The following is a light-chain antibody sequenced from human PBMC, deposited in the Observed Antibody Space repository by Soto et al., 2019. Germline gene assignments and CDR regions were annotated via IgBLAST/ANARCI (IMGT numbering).Light chain of an antibody. CDR2: DAS. V-gene: IGKV3-15*01. Sequence: ETMITQPPHTLSVSLFERATLSCRASQSLRSSLAWYQQKPGQAPRLLIYDASTRATGIPARFSGSGSGTDFTLTISGLQSEDFAVYYCQQYNNWPQTFGQGTKVDIK. CDR3: QQYNNWPQT. CDR1: QSLRSS. J-gene: IGKJ1*01.